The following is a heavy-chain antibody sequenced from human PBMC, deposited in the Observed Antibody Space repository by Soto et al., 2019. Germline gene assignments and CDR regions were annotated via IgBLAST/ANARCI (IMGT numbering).Heavy chain of an antibody. Sequence: GESLKISCKGSGYSFTSYWIGWVRQMPGKGLEWMGIIYPGDSDTRYSPSFQGQVTISADKSISTAYLQWSSLKASDTAMYYCARQHAYYDSSGYYYVGPFDYWGQGTLVTVSS. CDR2: IYPGDSDT. D-gene: IGHD3-22*01. CDR3: ARQHAYYDSSGYYYVGPFDY. CDR1: GYSFTSYW. V-gene: IGHV5-51*01. J-gene: IGHJ4*02.